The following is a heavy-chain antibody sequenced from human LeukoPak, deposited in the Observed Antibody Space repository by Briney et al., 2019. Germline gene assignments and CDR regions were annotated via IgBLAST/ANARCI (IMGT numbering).Heavy chain of an antibody. CDR2: IKEGGSEK. CDR1: GFTFSTYW. D-gene: IGHD3-22*01. Sequence: GGSLRLSCAASGFTFSTYWMSWVRQAPGKGLEWVANIKEGGSEKYYGDSVKGRFTISRDNAKNSLYLEMNSLRVEDTAVYYCARDSSGYQWGQGTLVTVSS. J-gene: IGHJ4*02. CDR3: ARDSSGYQ. V-gene: IGHV3-7*01.